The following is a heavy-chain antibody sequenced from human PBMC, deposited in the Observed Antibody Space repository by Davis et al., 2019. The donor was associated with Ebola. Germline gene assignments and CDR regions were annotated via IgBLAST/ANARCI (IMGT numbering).Heavy chain of an antibody. V-gene: IGHV3-15*01. Sequence: GESLKISCAASGFTFSDYYMSWIRQAPGKGLEWVGRLKSKTDGGTTDYAAPVKGRFTISRDDSKNTLYLQMNSLKTEDTAVYYCTTLDIVVVPAPNGGYYYGMDVWGQGTTVTVSS. CDR1: GFTFSDYY. J-gene: IGHJ6*02. CDR2: LKSKTDGGTT. CDR3: TTLDIVVVPAPNGGYYYGMDV. D-gene: IGHD2-2*01.